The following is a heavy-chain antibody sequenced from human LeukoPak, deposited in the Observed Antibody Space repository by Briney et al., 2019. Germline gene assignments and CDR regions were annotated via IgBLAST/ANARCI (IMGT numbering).Heavy chain of an antibody. CDR2: INQDGSQK. Sequence: GGSLRLSCAASGFTFSSYWMHWVRQAPGKGLEWVANINQDGSQKYYVDSVKGRFIISRDNAKNSLYLQMNSLRAEDTAVYYCARSGCTNGVCYQEAFDYWGQGTLVTVSS. CDR3: ARSGCTNGVCYQEAFDY. CDR1: GFTFSSYW. D-gene: IGHD2-8*01. V-gene: IGHV3-7*03. J-gene: IGHJ4*02.